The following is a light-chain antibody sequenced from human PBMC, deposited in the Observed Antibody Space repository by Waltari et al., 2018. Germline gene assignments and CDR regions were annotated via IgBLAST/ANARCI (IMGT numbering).Light chain of an antibody. Sequence: QSVLTQPHSVSGAPGQRVTISCTGSSSSIGAGYEVTWYRQLPGTAPKLLIYGNNNRPSGVPDRFSGSKTGTSASLAITGLQAEDEADYYCQSYDSSLSGSVFGGGTILTVL. J-gene: IGLJ2*01. CDR1: SSSIGAGYE. CDR2: GNN. V-gene: IGLV1-40*01. CDR3: QSYDSSLSGSV.